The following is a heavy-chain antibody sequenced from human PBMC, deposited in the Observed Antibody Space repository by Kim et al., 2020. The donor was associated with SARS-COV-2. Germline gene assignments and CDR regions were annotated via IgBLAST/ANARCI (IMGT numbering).Heavy chain of an antibody. Sequence: ASVKVSCKASGYTFTSYDINWVRQATGQGLEWMGWMNPNSGNTGYAQKFQGRVTMTRNTSISTAYMELSSLRSEDTAVYYCARAGEGGSWVPAAPFDPWGQGTLVTVSS. D-gene: IGHD2-2*01. J-gene: IGHJ5*02. CDR2: MNPNSGNT. V-gene: IGHV1-8*01. CDR1: GYTFTSYD. CDR3: ARAGEGGSWVPAAPFDP.